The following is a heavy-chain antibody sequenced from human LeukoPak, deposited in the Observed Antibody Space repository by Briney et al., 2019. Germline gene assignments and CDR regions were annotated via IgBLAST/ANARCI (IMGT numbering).Heavy chain of an antibody. CDR3: AKDQQWASSSWYGADY. CDR1: GFTFSSYA. J-gene: IGHJ4*02. Sequence: PGGSLRLSCAASGFTFSSYAMSWVRQAPGKGLEWVSAISGSGGSTYYADSVKGRFTISRDNSKNTLYLQMNSLRAEDTAVYYCAKDQQWASSSWYGADYWGQGTLVTVSS. V-gene: IGHV3-23*01. D-gene: IGHD6-13*01. CDR2: ISGSGGST.